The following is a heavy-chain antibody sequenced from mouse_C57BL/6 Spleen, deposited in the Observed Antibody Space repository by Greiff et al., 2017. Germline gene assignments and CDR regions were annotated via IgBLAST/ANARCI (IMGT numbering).Heavy chain of an antibody. J-gene: IGHJ1*03. CDR3: ARIPSTGWYCDV. Sequence: ESGPGILQPSQTLSLTCSFPGFSLSTFGMGVGWIRQPSGKGLEWLAHIWWDDDKYYNPALKSRLTISKDTSKNQVFLKIANVDTAETATYYCARIPSTGWYCDVWGTGTTVTVSS. CDR1: GFSLSTFGMG. D-gene: IGHD4-1*02. V-gene: IGHV8-8*01. CDR2: IWWDDDK.